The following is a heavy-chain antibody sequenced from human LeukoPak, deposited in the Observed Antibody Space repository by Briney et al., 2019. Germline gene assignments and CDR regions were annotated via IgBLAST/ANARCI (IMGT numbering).Heavy chain of an antibody. J-gene: IGHJ4*02. Sequence: GGSLRLSCAASGFTFSSCWMSWVRQAPGEGLEWVANMKQDGTEKYYMDSVKGRFSISRDNAKNSLYLQMNALRAEDTAVYYCARDVRPDYWGQGTLVTVSS. CDR3: ARDVRPDY. D-gene: IGHD6-6*01. CDR2: MKQDGTEK. CDR1: GFTFSSCW. V-gene: IGHV3-7*04.